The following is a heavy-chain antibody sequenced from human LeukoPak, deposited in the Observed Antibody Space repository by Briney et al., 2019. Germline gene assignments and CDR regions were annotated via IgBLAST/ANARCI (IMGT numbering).Heavy chain of an antibody. Sequence: GESLRISCKGSAHTFSNYWIAWVRQLPGKGLEWMGIIYPGDSQTRYSPSFQGQVTISADKSITTAYLHWSSLKASDTAMYFCAGSSRGVSGNLDYWGQGSLVTVSS. CDR3: AGSSRGVSGNLDY. D-gene: IGHD3-10*01. CDR1: AHTFSNYW. J-gene: IGHJ4*02. CDR2: IYPGDSQT. V-gene: IGHV5-51*01.